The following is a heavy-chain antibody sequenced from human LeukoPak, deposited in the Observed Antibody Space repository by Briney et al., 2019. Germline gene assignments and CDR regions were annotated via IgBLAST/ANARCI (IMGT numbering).Heavy chain of an antibody. CDR2: ISSNGGST. V-gene: IGHV3-64*01. CDR3: ARDRNFDWLLFSGNPTPTDYYYMDV. D-gene: IGHD3-9*01. J-gene: IGHJ6*03. CDR1: GFTFSSYA. Sequence: GGSLRLSCAASGFTFSSYAMHWVRQAPGKGLEYVSAISSNGGSTYYANSVKGRFTISRDNSKNTLYLRMGSLRAEDMAVYYCARDRNFDWLLFSGNPTPTDYYYMDVWGKGTTVTVSS.